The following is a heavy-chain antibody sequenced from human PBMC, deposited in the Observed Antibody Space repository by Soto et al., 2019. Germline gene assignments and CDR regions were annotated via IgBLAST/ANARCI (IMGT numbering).Heavy chain of an antibody. J-gene: IGHJ4*02. V-gene: IGHV1-2*02. CDR1: GYNFIDFH. CDR3: ARPPGYISDWYYFDL. D-gene: IGHD3-9*01. Sequence: QVQLVQSGAEVKKPGASVKVSCEASGYNFIDFHIHWVRQVPGQGFEWMGRISPKSGGTNYAQKFEGRVTMTWDTSLNTAYMELSSLKSDDTAVYYCARPPGYISDWYYFDLWGQGTRVTVSS. CDR2: ISPKSGGT.